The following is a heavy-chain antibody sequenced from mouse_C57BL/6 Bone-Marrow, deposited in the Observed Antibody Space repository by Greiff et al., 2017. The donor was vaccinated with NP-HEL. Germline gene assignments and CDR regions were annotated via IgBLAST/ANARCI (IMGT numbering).Heavy chain of an antibody. J-gene: IGHJ2*01. CDR3: ARFATTVVAPNY. Sequence: QVQLQQSGAELARPGASVKLSCKASGYTFTSYGISWVKQRTGQGLEWIGEIYPRSGNTYYNGKFKGKATLTADKSSSTAYMELRSLTSEDSAVYFCARFATTVVAPNYWGQGTTLTVSS. V-gene: IGHV1-81*01. D-gene: IGHD1-1*01. CDR2: IYPRSGNT. CDR1: GYTFTSYG.